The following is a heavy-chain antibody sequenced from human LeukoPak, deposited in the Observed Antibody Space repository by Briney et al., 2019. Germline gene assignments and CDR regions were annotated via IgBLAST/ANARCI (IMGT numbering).Heavy chain of an antibody. CDR2: ISSSSSYI. J-gene: IGHJ4*02. CDR1: GFTFSSYS. CDR3: GKDVKFNRLNYFDY. D-gene: IGHD6-25*01. Sequence: GGSLRLSCAASGFTFSSYSMNWVRQAPGKGLEWVSSISSSSSYIYYADSVKGRFTISRDNAKNSLYLQMKSLRAEDTALYYCGKDVKFNRLNYFDYWGQGTLVTVSS. V-gene: IGHV3-21*04.